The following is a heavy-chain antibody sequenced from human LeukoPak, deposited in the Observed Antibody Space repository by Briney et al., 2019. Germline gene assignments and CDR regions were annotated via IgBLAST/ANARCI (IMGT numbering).Heavy chain of an antibody. J-gene: IGHJ5*02. CDR1: GGSFSGYY. V-gene: IGHV4-34*01. CDR3: ARLPRGYSYGYRETFSDP. Sequence: SETLSLTCAVYGGSFSGYYWSWIRQPPGKGLEWIGEINHSGSTNYNPSLKSRVTISVDTSKNQFSLKLSSVTAADTAVYYCARLPRGYSYGYRETFSDPWGQGTLVTVSS. CDR2: INHSGST. D-gene: IGHD5-18*01.